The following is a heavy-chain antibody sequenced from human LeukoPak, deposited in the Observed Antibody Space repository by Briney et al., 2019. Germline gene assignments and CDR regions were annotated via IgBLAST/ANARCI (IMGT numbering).Heavy chain of an antibody. D-gene: IGHD3-9*01. V-gene: IGHV4-39*01. J-gene: IGHJ5*01. CDR1: GGAITTIPYN. Sequence: PSETLSLTCTVSGGAITTIPYNWGWIRQPPGKGLEWIGTISCVGTTYYEPSLKSRVTMSIDTSKNQFSLNLNSATSADTAVYYCARHPTGYPNWFDSWGQGTLVIVSS. CDR2: ISCVGTT. CDR3: ARHPTGYPNWFDS.